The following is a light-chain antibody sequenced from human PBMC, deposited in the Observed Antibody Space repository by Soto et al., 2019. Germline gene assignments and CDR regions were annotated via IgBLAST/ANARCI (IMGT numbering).Light chain of an antibody. CDR3: QQRTTWPLLWT. J-gene: IGKJ4*01. CDR1: QSVGSS. CDR2: DAS. Sequence: EIVLTQSPATLSLSPGERATLSCRASQSVGSSLAWYQQRPDQAPRLLIYDASNRAAGIPARFSGSGSGTDFTLTITSLEPEDFALYYCQQRTTWPLLWTFGGGTRVEIK. V-gene: IGKV3-11*01.